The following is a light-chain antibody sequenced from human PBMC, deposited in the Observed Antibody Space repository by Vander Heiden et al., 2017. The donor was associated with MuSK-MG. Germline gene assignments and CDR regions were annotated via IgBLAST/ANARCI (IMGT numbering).Light chain of an antibody. Sequence: DIQMTQSPSSLSASVGDRVTITCQASQDISNYLNWYQQKPGKAPKLLIYDASNLETGVPSRFSGSGSGTDFTFTISSLQPEDFATYYCQQDYNLPITFGQGTQMXIK. CDR2: DAS. CDR1: QDISNY. J-gene: IGKJ5*01. V-gene: IGKV1-33*01. CDR3: QQDYNLPIT.